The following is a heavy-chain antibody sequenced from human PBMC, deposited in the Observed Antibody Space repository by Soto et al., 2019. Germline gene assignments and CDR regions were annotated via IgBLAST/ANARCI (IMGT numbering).Heavy chain of an antibody. CDR2: INAGNGNR. V-gene: IGHV1-3*01. Sequence: ASVKVSCKASGYSSTNYAIHWVRQAPGQRPEWMGWINAGNGNRKYSQKFQVRVTITRETSASAVYMELSSLTSEDTAVYYCARDELVRYYYYAMDVWGQGTTVPVSS. J-gene: IGHJ6*02. D-gene: IGHD6-6*01. CDR3: ARDELVRYYYYAMDV. CDR1: GYSSTNYA.